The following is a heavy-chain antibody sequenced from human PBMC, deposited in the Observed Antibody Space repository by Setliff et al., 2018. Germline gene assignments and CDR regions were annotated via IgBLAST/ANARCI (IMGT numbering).Heavy chain of an antibody. V-gene: IGHV3-7*01. CDR1: GFTFSSYW. CDR2: IKQYGSEK. D-gene: IGHD1-26*01. Sequence: GGSLRLSCAASGFTFSSYWMNWVRQAPGKGLEWVANIKQYGSEKYYVDSVKGRFTISRDNAKNSLYLQMNSLRAEDTAVYYCARAPGGNRQFDYWGQGTLVTVSS. CDR3: ARAPGGNRQFDY. J-gene: IGHJ4*02.